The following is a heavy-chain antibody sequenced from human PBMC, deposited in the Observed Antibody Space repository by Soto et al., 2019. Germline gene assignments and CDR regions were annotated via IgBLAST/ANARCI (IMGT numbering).Heavy chain of an antibody. CDR2: ISYDGSNK. CDR1: GFTFSSYA. Sequence: QVQLVESGGGVVQPGRSLRLSCAASGFTFSSYAMHWVRQAPGKGLEWVAVISYDGSNKYYADSVKGRFTISRDNSKNTLYLQMNSLRAEDTAVYYCARERRWLHHYFDHWGQGTLVTVSS. V-gene: IGHV3-30-3*01. D-gene: IGHD5-12*01. CDR3: ARERRWLHHYFDH. J-gene: IGHJ4*02.